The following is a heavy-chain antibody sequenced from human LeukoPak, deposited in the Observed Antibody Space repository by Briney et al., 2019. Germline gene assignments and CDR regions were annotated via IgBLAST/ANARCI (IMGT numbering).Heavy chain of an antibody. D-gene: IGHD3-10*01. CDR1: GDSMSSYY. CDR2: ISYSGST. J-gene: IGHJ4*02. Sequence: ASETLSLTCTVSGDSMSSYYWTWIRQPPGKELEWIVSISYSGSTNYNPSPKSRVSISLGTSKNKFSFKLSSVTAADTAVYYCARSGLVRGVSTWGQGTLVTVS. V-gene: IGHV4-59*01. CDR3: ARSGLVRGVST.